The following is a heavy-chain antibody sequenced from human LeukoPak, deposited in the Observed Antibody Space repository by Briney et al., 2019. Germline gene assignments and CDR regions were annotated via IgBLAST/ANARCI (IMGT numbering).Heavy chain of an antibody. Sequence: SETLSLTCTVSGGSISSYSWSWIRQPPGKGLEWIGYIYHSGSTYYNPSLKSRVTISVDRSKNQFSLKLSSVTAADTAVYYCARGSTMVRGVIDYWGQGTLVTVSS. CDR1: GGSISSYS. CDR2: IYHSGST. D-gene: IGHD3-10*01. CDR3: ARGSTMVRGVIDY. J-gene: IGHJ4*02. V-gene: IGHV4-30-2*01.